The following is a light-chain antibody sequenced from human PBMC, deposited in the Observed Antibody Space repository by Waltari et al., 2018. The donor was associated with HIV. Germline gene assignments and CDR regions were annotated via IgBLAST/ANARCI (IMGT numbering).Light chain of an antibody. V-gene: IGLV1-51*01. CDR2: ENT. Sequence: QSVLTQPPSVSAAPGQKVTISCSGSSSNIWRNYVSWYQQLPGAAPKLLIYENTGRPAGIPDRFSGSRSGTSATLGITGLQTGDEADYYCGTWDSSLGGWVFGGGTKLAVL. CDR3: GTWDSSLGGWV. J-gene: IGLJ3*02. CDR1: SSNIWRNY.